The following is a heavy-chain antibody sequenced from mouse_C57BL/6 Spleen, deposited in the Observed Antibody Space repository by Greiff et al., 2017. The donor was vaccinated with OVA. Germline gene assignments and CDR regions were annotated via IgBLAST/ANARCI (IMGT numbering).Heavy chain of an antibody. CDR1: GYTFTDYY. CDR2: IYPGSGNT. Sequence: QVQLQQSGAELVRPGASVKLSCKASGYTFTDYYINWVKQRPGQGLEWIARIYPGSGNTYYNEKFKGKATLTAEKSSSTAYMQLSSLTSEDSAVYFCARERNYYGSRYFDVWGTGTTVTVSS. V-gene: IGHV1-76*01. D-gene: IGHD1-1*01. CDR3: ARERNYYGSRYFDV. J-gene: IGHJ1*03.